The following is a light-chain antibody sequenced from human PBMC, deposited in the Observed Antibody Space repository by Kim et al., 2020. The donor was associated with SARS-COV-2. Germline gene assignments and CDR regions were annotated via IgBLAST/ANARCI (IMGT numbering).Light chain of an antibody. CDR2: AAS. Sequence: DIQMTQSPSSLSASVGDRVTITCRASQSISSYLNWYQQKPGKAPKLLFSAASSLQSGVPSRFGGSGSGKDFTLTISSLQPEDVANYYWQQSYSALTFGGGTKVDIK. J-gene: IGKJ4*01. CDR1: QSISSY. CDR3: QQSYSALT. V-gene: IGKV1-39*01.